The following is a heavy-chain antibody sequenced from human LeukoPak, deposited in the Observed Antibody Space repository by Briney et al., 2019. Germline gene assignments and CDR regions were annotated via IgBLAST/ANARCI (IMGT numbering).Heavy chain of an antibody. CDR3: ASHYGGYSYGLYYFDY. D-gene: IGHD5-18*01. J-gene: IGHJ4*02. V-gene: IGHV4-39*01. CDR1: GGSISSSSYY. CDR2: IYYSGST. Sequence: SETLSLTCTVSGGSISSSSYYWGWIRQPPGKGLEWIGSIYYSGSTYYNPSLKSRVTISVDTSKNQFSLKLSSVTAADTAVYYCASHYGGYSYGLYYFDYWGQGTLVTVSS.